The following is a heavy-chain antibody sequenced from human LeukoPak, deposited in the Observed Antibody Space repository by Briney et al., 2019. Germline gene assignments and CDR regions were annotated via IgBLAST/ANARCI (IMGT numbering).Heavy chain of an antibody. CDR3: ARGPLYDYVWGSYRRHNWFDP. CDR1: GGSISGYY. V-gene: IGHV4-34*01. Sequence: PSETLSLTCTVSGGSISGYYWSWIRQPPGKGLEWIGEINHSGSTNYNPSLKSRVTISVDTSKNQFSLKLSSVTAADTAVYYCARGPLYDYVWGSYRRHNWFDPWGQGTLVTVSS. J-gene: IGHJ5*02. CDR2: INHSGST. D-gene: IGHD3-16*02.